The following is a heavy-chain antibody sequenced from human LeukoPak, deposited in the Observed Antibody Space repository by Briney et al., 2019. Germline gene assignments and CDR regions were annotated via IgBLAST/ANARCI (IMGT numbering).Heavy chain of an antibody. CDR2: IEPSDSYT. CDR1: GYSFTSNW. CDR3: ARQPEATWFDP. D-gene: IGHD1-26*01. Sequence: PGESLKISCKGSGYSFTSNWISWVRQMPGKGLEWMGRIEPSDSYTNYSPSFQGHVTISADKSISTAYLQWSSLKASDTAMYYGARQPEATWFDPWGQGTLVTVSS. J-gene: IGHJ5*02. V-gene: IGHV5-10-1*01.